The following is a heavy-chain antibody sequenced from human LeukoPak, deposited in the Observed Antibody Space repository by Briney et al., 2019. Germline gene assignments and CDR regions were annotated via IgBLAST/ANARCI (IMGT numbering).Heavy chain of an antibody. J-gene: IGHJ5*02. D-gene: IGHD2-21*02. CDR1: AYTFTKYG. V-gene: IGHV1-18*04. CDR2: ISTHDDNT. Sequence: ASVKVSCKASAYTFTKYGISWVRRAPGQGLEYMAWISTHDDNTNYAQKFQGRVTMTRDTSISTAYMELSRLRSDDTAVYYCARAYCGGDCYHNNWFDPWGQGTLVTVSS. CDR3: ARAYCGGDCYHNNWFDP.